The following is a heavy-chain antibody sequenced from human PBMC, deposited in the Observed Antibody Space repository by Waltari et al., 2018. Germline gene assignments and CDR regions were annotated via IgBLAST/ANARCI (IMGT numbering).Heavy chain of an antibody. CDR2: ISGSGAAI. V-gene: IGHV3-23*01. CDR1: GFTFSSFA. J-gene: IGHJ6*02. CDR3: AEAGLYVRDYYYDYSMGV. D-gene: IGHD3-16*01. Sequence: EVQLLESGGGLVQPGGSVSLSCAASGFTFSSFALRLVRQVPGKGLEWVSSISGSGAAIDYADSVKGRFTISRDNSKNTLYLQMISLRAEDTAVYYCAEAGLYVRDYYYDYSMGVWGQGTTVTVSS.